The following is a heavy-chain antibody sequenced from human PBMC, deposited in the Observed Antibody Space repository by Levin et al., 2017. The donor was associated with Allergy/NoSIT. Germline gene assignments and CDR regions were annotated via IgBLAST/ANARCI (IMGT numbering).Heavy chain of an antibody. Sequence: SETLSLTCTVSGGSISSYYWSWIRQPAGKGLEWIGRIYTSGSTNYNPSLKSRVTMSVDTSKNQFSLKLSSVTAADTAVYYCARDPGGDCQNCHDAFDIWGQGTMVTVSS. CDR3: ARDPGGDCQNCHDAFDI. CDR2: IYTSGST. J-gene: IGHJ3*02. CDR1: GGSISSYY. D-gene: IGHD2-21*02. V-gene: IGHV4-4*07.